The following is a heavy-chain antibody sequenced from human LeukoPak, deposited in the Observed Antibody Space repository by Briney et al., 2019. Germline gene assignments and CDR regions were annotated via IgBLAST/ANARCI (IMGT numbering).Heavy chain of an antibody. D-gene: IGHD2-15*01. J-gene: IGHJ4*02. CDR1: GFTFSSYE. CDR2: ISSSGSTI. V-gene: IGHV3-48*03. Sequence: GGSLRLSCAASGFTFSSYEMNWVRQAPGKGLEWVSYISSSGSTIYYADSVKGRFTISRDNAKNSLYLQMNSLRAEDTAVYYCARGPYVASFDYWGQGTLVTVSS. CDR3: ARGPYVASFDY.